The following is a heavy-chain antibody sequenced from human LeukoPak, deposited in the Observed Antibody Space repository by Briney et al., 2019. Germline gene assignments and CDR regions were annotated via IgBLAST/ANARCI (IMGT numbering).Heavy chain of an antibody. CDR3: ARDVGATPFDI. CDR2: IYYSGST. CDR1: GGSISSNC. J-gene: IGHJ3*02. D-gene: IGHD1-26*01. Sequence: SETLSLTCTVSGGSISSNCWSWIRQPPGKGLEWVGYIYYSGSTNFNPSLKSRVTIFADTSKNQFSLELNSVTAADTAVYYCARDVGATPFDIWGQGTMVTVSS. V-gene: IGHV4-59*01.